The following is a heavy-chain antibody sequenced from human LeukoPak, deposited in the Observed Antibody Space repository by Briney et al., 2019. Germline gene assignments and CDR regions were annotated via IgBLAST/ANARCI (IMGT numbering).Heavy chain of an antibody. CDR3: ARGGIVLRYFDY. Sequence: PSETLSLTCTVSGGSISSGGYYWSWIRQHPGKGLEWIGYIYYSGSTYYNPSLKSRVTISVDTSKSQFSLKLSSVTAADTAVYYCARGGIVLRYFDYWGQGTLVTVSS. CDR1: GGSISSGGYY. J-gene: IGHJ4*02. V-gene: IGHV4-31*03. CDR2: IYYSGST. D-gene: IGHD3-9*01.